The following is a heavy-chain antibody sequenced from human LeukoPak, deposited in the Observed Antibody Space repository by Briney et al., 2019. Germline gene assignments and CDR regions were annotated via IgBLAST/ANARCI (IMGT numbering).Heavy chain of an antibody. D-gene: IGHD2/OR15-2a*01. CDR2: IYHSGST. V-gene: IGHV4-4*02. J-gene: IGHJ3*02. Sequence: SETLSLTCAVSGGSISSSNWWSWVRQPPGKGLEWIGGIYHSGSTNYNPSLKSRVTISVDKSKNQFSLKLSSVTAADTAVYYCARRNSQSAAFDIWGQGTMVTVSS. CDR1: GGSISSSNW. CDR3: ARRNSQSAAFDI.